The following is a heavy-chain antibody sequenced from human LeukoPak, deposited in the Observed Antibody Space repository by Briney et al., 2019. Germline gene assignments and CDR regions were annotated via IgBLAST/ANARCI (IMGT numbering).Heavy chain of an antibody. Sequence: GGSLRLSCAASGFTFRSYGLHWVRQAPGKGLEWVAFIRYDGSKIYYADSVKGRFTISRDNSKNTLYLQMDSLRADDTAVYYCARDPGDVAAAHDAFDIWGQGTMVTVSS. CDR1: GFTFRSYG. V-gene: IGHV3-30*02. CDR2: IRYDGSKI. CDR3: ARDPGDVAAAHDAFDI. D-gene: IGHD2-15*01. J-gene: IGHJ3*02.